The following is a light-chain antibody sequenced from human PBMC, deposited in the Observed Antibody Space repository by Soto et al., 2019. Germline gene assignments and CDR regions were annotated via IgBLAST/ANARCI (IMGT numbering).Light chain of an antibody. CDR1: SSDITNYNS. CDR3: CSYAGSSSL. Sequence: QSVLTQPHSVSGSPGQSVTISCTGTSSDITNYNSVSWFQQHPGKAPKLMIYDVNKRPSGVPDRFSGSKSGNTASLTISGLQAEDEADYHCCSYAGSSSLFGGGTKLTVL. V-gene: IGLV2-11*01. CDR2: DVN. J-gene: IGLJ3*02.